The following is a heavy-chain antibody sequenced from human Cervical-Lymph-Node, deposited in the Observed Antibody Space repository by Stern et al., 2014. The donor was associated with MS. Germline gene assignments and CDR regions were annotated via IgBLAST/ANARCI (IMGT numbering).Heavy chain of an antibody. D-gene: IGHD5/OR15-5a*01. V-gene: IGHV3-30-3*01. CDR3: VRERSSRGFDY. CDR2: ISYDGNTK. J-gene: IGHJ4*02. CDR1: GFTFTSYA. Sequence: VHLVESGGGVVKPGRSLRVSCATAGFTFTSYAMNWVRQAPGKGLEWVAVISYDGNTKYYADSVKVRFTISRDNSKNTLYLQMSSVRAEDTAVYYCVRERSSRGFDYWGQGSLVTVSS.